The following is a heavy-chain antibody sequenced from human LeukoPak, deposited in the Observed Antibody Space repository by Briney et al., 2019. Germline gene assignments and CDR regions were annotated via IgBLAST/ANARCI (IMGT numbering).Heavy chain of an antibody. CDR3: AREDPYDWYFDL. CDR1: GFTFSSYG. Sequence: GGSLRLSCAASGFTFSSYGMHWVRQAPGKGLEWVAVIWYDGSNKYYADSVKGRFTISRDNSKNTLYLQMNSLRAEDTAVYYCAREDPYDWYFDLWGRGTLVTVSS. J-gene: IGHJ2*01. D-gene: IGHD4-17*01. CDR2: IWYDGSNK. V-gene: IGHV3-33*01.